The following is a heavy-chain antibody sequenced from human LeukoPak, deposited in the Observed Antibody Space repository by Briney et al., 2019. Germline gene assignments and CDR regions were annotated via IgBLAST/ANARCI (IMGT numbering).Heavy chain of an antibody. D-gene: IGHD3-3*01. CDR1: GYTFTSYG. J-gene: IGHJ4*02. V-gene: IGHV1-18*01. CDR2: ISVYNGNT. Sequence: ASVKVSCKASGYTFTSYGISWVRQAPGQGLEWMGWISVYNGNTNYAQKLQGRVTMTTDTSTSTAYMELRSLRSDDTAVYYCARVRETYYDFWSGYYPGNFDYWGQGTLVTVSS. CDR3: ARVRETYYDFWSGYYPGNFDY.